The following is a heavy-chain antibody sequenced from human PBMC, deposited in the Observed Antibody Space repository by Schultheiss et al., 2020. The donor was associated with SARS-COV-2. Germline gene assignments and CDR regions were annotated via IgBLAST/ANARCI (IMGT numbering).Heavy chain of an antibody. CDR2: IYYSGST. CDR1: GGSISSGGYY. D-gene: IGHD3-9*01. Sequence: SETLSLTCTVSGGSISSGGYYWSWIRQHPGKGLEWIGYIYYSGSTYYNPSLKSRVTISVDTSKNQFSLKLSSVTAADTAVYYCARDHHDILTGYHSPYYYGMDVWGQGTTVTVSS. V-gene: IGHV4-31*03. J-gene: IGHJ6*02. CDR3: ARDHHDILTGYHSPYYYGMDV.